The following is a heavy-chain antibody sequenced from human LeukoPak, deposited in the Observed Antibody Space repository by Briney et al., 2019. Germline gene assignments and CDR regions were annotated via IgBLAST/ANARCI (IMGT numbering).Heavy chain of an antibody. Sequence: SQTLSLTCAISGDSVSSNSAAWNWIRQSPSRGLEWLGRTYYRSKWYNDYAVSVKSRITINPDTSKNQFSLQLNSVTPEDTAVYYCARDRWSRYYDSSGYPSGVGPISGYSWYFDLWGRGTLVTVSS. CDR2: TYYRSKWYN. CDR3: ARDRWSRYYDSSGYPSGVGPISGYSWYFDL. D-gene: IGHD3-22*01. V-gene: IGHV6-1*01. J-gene: IGHJ2*01. CDR1: GDSVSSNSAA.